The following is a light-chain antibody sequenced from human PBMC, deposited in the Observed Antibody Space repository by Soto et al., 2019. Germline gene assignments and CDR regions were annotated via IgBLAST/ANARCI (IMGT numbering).Light chain of an antibody. CDR2: RAS. J-gene: IGKJ4*01. Sequence: DIQMTQSPSTLSASVGDRVTITCRASQSISTLLAWYQQKPGEAPKLLIHRASTLESGVPSRFSGSGSGTEFTLTISSLQTDDFATYYCQQFNSYPITFGGGTKVEI. CDR3: QQFNSYPIT. V-gene: IGKV1-5*03. CDR1: QSISTL.